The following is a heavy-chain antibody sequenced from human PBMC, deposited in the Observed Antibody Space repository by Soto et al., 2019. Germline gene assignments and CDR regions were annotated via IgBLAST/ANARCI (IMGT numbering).Heavy chain of an antibody. V-gene: IGHV5-51*01. CDR2: IYPGDSDT. J-gene: IGHJ6*02. CDR1: GYSFTSYW. D-gene: IGHD5-18*01. Sequence: GESLKISCKGSGYSFTSYWIGWVRQMPGKGLEWMGIIYPGDSDTRYSPSFQGQVTISADKSISTTYLQWSSLKAPDTAVYYCARHRQSCTASICYGVDIWGQGTTVTVSS. CDR3: ARHRQSCTASICYGVDI.